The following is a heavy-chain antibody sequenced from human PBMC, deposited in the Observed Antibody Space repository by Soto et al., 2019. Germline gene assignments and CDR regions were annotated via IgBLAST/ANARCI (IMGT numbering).Heavy chain of an antibody. CDR3: VVMGNVAVSNPRSFDY. CDR2: IVPIFETL. Sequence: QVQLVQSGAEVKKPGSSVKVSCKASGATFSGYAINWVRQAPGQGLEWLGRIVPIFETLNYAVRLQGRVAITADESTTTVYMELTNLTHEDTAVYYCVVMGNVAVSNPRSFDYWGQGTQVTVSS. CDR1: GATFSGYA. J-gene: IGHJ4*02. D-gene: IGHD6-19*01. V-gene: IGHV1-69*18.